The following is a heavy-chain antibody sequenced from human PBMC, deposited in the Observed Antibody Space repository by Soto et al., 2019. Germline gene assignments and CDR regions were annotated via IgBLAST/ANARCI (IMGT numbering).Heavy chain of an antibody. Sequence: SVKVPCKASGGTFSSYAISWVRQAPGQGLEWMGGIIPIFGTATYAQKFQGRVTITADESTRTAYMELSSLRSEDTAVYYCAKPLRFLDYYGMDVWGQGTTVTVSS. V-gene: IGHV1-69*13. CDR2: IIPIFGTA. J-gene: IGHJ6*02. CDR3: AKPLRFLDYYGMDV. CDR1: GGTFSSYA. D-gene: IGHD3-3*01.